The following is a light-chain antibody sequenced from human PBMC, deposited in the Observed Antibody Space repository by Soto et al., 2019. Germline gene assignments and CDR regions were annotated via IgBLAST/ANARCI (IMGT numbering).Light chain of an antibody. J-gene: IGKJ4*01. CDR3: QQRGSWPLT. CDR1: QSVSSS. V-gene: IGKV3-11*01. CDR2: DAS. Sequence: EIVLTQSPATLSLSPGETATLSCRASQSVSSSLAWYQQKPGQTPRLLIYDASNRATGIPARFSGSGSGTDFTPPVSTLEPEDFAVYYCQQRGSWPLTFGGGTKVEIK.